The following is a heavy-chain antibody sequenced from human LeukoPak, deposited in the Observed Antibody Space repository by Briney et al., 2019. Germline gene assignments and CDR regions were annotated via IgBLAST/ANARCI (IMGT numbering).Heavy chain of an antibody. CDR1: GLTFSRYS. J-gene: IGHJ2*01. CDR2: ISSGSSYI. Sequence: GGSLRLSCAASGLTFSRYSMNWVRQAPGKGLEWVSSISSGSSYIYYVDSVKGRFTVSRDNAKNSLYLQMNSLKAEDTAVYYCAGSDTIGYLPREWDYWYFDLWGRGTLVSVSS. V-gene: IGHV3-21*01. D-gene: IGHD3-22*01. CDR3: AGSDTIGYLPREWDYWYFDL.